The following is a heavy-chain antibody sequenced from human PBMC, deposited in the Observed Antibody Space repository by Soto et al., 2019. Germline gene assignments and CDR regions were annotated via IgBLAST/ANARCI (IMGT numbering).Heavy chain of an antibody. CDR3: ARDPRDCSGGSCYHRWFDP. V-gene: IGHV1-69*04. CDR1: GGTFSSYT. J-gene: IGHJ5*02. Sequence: SVKVSCKASGGTFSSYTISWVRQAPGQGLEWMRRIIPILGIANYAQKFQGRVTITADKSTSTAYMELSSLRSEDTAVYYCARDPRDCSGGSCYHRWFDPWGQGTLVTVSS. D-gene: IGHD2-15*01. CDR2: IIPILGIA.